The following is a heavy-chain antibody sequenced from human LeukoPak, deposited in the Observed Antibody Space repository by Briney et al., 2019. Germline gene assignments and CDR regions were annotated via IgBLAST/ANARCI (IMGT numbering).Heavy chain of an antibody. D-gene: IGHD2-2*02. CDR3: AKDITGYCSSTSCYTFDY. Sequence: GGSLRLSCAASGFTFDDYAMHWVRQAPGKGLEWVSGISWNSGGIGYADSVKGRFTISRDNAKSSLYLQMNSLRAEDTALYYCAKDITGYCSSTSCYTFDYWGQGTLVTVSS. CDR1: GFTFDDYA. J-gene: IGHJ4*02. CDR2: ISWNSGGI. V-gene: IGHV3-9*01.